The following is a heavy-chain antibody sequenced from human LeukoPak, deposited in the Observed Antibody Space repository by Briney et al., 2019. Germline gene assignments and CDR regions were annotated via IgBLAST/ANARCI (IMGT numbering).Heavy chain of an antibody. D-gene: IGHD3-16*02. V-gene: IGHV1-69*13. Sequence: SVKVSCKASGGTFSSYAISWVRQAPGQGLEWMGGIIPIFGTANYAQKFQGRVTITADESTSTAYLELSSLRSEDTAVYYCAAKYRALSFDYWGQGTLVTVSS. CDR1: GGTFSSYA. CDR3: AAKYRALSFDY. CDR2: IIPIFGTA. J-gene: IGHJ4*02.